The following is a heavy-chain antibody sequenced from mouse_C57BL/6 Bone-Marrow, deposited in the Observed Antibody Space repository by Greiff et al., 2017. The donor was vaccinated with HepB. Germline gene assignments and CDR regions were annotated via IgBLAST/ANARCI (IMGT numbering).Heavy chain of an antibody. Sequence: VQLQQPGAELVRPGSSVKLSCKASGYTFTSYWMHWVKQRPIQGLEWIGNIDPSDSETHYNQKFKDKATLTVDKSSSTAYMQLSSLTSEDSAVYYCARDNYGSSYPYYFDYWGQGTTLTVSS. V-gene: IGHV1-52*01. J-gene: IGHJ2*01. CDR2: IDPSDSET. CDR3: ARDNYGSSYPYYFDY. CDR1: GYTFTSYW. D-gene: IGHD1-1*01.